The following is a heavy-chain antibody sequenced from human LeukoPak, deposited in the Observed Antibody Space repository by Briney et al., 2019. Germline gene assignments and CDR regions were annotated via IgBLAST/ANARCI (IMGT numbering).Heavy chain of an antibody. D-gene: IGHD2-21*01. Sequence: SETLSLTCAVSGVPFSDYYWSWIRQPPGRGLEWIGETSHSGSANYMPSLKSRVTISVDMSKNQVSLRLISVTAADTAIYYCARGRCRGHTYYYMDVWARGTAVTVSS. CDR1: GVPFSDYY. V-gene: IGHV4-34*01. CDR3: ARGRCRGHTYYYMDV. CDR2: TSHSGSA. J-gene: IGHJ6*03.